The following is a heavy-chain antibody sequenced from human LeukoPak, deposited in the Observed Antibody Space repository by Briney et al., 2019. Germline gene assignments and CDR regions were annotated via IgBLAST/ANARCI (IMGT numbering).Heavy chain of an antibody. J-gene: IGHJ4*01. CDR3: ARHRDYYDS. CDR2: IYSSGSA. D-gene: IGHD3-22*01. Sequence: SETLSLSCTISGGSITTYYWSWIRQPPGKGLEWIGYIYSSGSANYNPSLKSRVIISGDTSKNQISLNLTSVTAADTALYFCARHRDYYDSWGHGTLVTVSS. CDR1: GGSITTYY. V-gene: IGHV4-59*08.